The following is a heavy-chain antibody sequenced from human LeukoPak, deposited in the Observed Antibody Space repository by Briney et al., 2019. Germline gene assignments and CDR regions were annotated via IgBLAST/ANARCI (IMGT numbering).Heavy chain of an antibody. CDR1: GFTFSTFA. J-gene: IGHJ4*02. CDR3: AKGVLSFRYFDY. CDR2: IFPSGGEI. V-gene: IGHV3-23*01. D-gene: IGHD3-9*01. Sequence: GGSLRLSCEASGFTFSTFAMIWVRQPPGKGLEWVSSIFPSGGEIHYADSVRGRFTISRDNSKNTLNLQMNSLRAEDTAVYYCAKGVLSFRYFDYWGQGTLVTVS.